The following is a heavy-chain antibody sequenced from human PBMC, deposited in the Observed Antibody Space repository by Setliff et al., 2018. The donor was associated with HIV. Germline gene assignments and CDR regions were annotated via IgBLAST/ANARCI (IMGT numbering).Heavy chain of an antibody. CDR2: IIPIVGIA. D-gene: IGHD3-22*01. CDR3: ARGARDMIVVIGGDAFDI. Sequence: GASVKVSCKASGGTFSSYAISWVRQAPGQGLQWMGGIIPIVGIANYVQKSQGRVTITADKSTSTVYMEFSSLRSEDTAVYYCARGARDMIVVIGGDAFDIWGQGTMVTVSS. CDR1: GGTFSSYA. J-gene: IGHJ3*02. V-gene: IGHV1-69*10.